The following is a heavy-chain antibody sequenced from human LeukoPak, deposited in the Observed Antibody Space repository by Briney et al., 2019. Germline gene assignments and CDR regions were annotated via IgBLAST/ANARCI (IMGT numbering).Heavy chain of an antibody. D-gene: IGHD3-22*01. CDR2: ISGSGGST. J-gene: IGHJ4*02. CDR1: GFSFSNYW. Sequence: GGSLRLSCAASGFSFSNYWMTWVRQAPGKGLEWVSAISGSGGSTYYADSVKGRFTISRDNSKNTLYLQMNSLRDEDTAVYYCARDFPYYYDSSGYYYGSHYWGQGTLVTVSS. V-gene: IGHV3-23*01. CDR3: ARDFPYYYDSSGYYYGSHY.